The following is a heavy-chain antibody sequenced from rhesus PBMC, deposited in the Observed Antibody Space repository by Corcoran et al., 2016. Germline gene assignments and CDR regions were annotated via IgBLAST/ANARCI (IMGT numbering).Heavy chain of an antibody. CDR2: IDSSGST. CDR3: ARSPGAAAGWYFDL. CDR1: GGSISGYW. J-gene: IGHJ2*01. V-gene: IGHV4-160*01. Sequence: QLQLQESGPGLVKPSETLSLTCAVSGGSISGYWWSWSRQPPGKGLEWIGRIDSSGSTDYNPPLKSRVTISRATSRTQFSLKLSSVTAADTAVYYCARSPGAAAGWYFDLWGPGTPITISS. D-gene: IGHD6-31*01.